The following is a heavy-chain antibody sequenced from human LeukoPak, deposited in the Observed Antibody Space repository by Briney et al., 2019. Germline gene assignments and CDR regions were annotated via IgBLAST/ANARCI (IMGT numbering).Heavy chain of an antibody. CDR2: ISGSGGST. Sequence: PGGSLRLSCAASGFTFSSYAMSWVRQAPGKGLEWVSAISGSGGSTYYADSVEGRFTISRDNAKNTLYLQMNSLRAEDTAVYYCAKGLTYNYDSSGYFLPDWGQGTLVTVSS. CDR3: AKGLTYNYDSSGYFLPD. CDR1: GFTFSSYA. D-gene: IGHD3-22*01. V-gene: IGHV3-23*01. J-gene: IGHJ4*02.